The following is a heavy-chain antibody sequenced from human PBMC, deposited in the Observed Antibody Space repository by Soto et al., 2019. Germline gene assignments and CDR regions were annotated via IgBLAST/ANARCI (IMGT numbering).Heavy chain of an antibody. V-gene: IGHV1-18*01. D-gene: IGHD2-2*01. J-gene: IGHJ5*02. Sequence: ASVKVSCKASGYTFTSYGISWVRQAPGQGLEWMGWISAYNGNTTYAQKVQGRVTMTTNTPTSTAYMELRSLGSEDTAVYYCARSRYCISSSCYVSCFDPWGQGTPVTVSS. CDR3: ARSRYCISSSCYVSCFDP. CDR1: GYTFTSYG. CDR2: ISAYNGNT.